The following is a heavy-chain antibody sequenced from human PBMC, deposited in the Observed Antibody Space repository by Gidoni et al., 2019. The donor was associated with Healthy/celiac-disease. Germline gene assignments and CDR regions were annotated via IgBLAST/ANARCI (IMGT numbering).Heavy chain of an antibody. V-gene: IGHV3-66*02. CDR3: ARDMSADYGGNSWFDP. D-gene: IGHD4-17*01. CDR1: GFPVSTNY. CDR2: IYSGGST. Sequence: EVQLVESGGDLVQPGGSLRLACASSGFPVSTNYMSWVRQAPGKGLEWVSVIYSGGSTYYADSVKGRFTISRDNSKNTLYLQMNSLRAEDTAVYYCARDMSADYGGNSWFDPWGQGTLVTVSS. J-gene: IGHJ5*02.